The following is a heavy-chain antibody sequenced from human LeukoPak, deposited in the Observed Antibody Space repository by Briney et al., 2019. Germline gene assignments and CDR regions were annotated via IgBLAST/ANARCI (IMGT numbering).Heavy chain of an antibody. CDR2: IKQDGSEK. D-gene: IGHD3-22*01. Sequence: PGGSLRLSCAASGFTFSSYWMSWVRQAPGKGLEWVANIKQDGSEKYYVDSVKGRFTISRDNAKNSLYLQMNSLRAEDTAVYYCARNSLALNYYDSSHFDYWGQGTLVTVSS. V-gene: IGHV3-7*01. CDR3: ARNSLALNYYDSSHFDY. CDR1: GFTFSSYW. J-gene: IGHJ4*02.